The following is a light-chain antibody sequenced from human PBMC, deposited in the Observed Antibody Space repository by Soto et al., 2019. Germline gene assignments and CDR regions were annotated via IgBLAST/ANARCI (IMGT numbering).Light chain of an antibody. CDR3: QQYNIHWT. V-gene: IGKV1-5*01. CDR1: QNINKW. CDR2: DAA. J-gene: IGKJ1*01. Sequence: DIQMTQSPSTLSASVGDRVTITCRASQNINKWVAWYQQKPGKAPNVLIYDAATLESGVPSRINGSSSGTEFSLTISSLQPDYFATYSCQQYNIHWTFGQGTKVERK.